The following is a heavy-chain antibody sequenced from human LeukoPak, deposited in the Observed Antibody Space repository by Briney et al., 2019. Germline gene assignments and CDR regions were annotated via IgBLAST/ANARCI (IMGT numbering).Heavy chain of an antibody. CDR1: GFTFSSYS. J-gene: IGHJ4*02. CDR3: ARGPVSIATLGTHYFDY. CDR2: VSSGSSYI. D-gene: IGHD6-6*01. V-gene: IGHV3-21*01. Sequence: GGSLRLSCAASGFTFSSYSMNRVRHAPGKGLEWVSTVSSGSSYIYYADSVKGRFTISRDNAENSLYLQMNSLRAEDTAVYYCARGPVSIATLGTHYFDYWGQGTLVTVSS.